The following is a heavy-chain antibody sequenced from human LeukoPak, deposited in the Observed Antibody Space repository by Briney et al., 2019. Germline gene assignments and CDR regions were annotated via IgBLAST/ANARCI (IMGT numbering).Heavy chain of an antibody. CDR2: ISSSSSYI. D-gene: IGHD6-19*01. CDR3: AKASSGWYFYYYYGMDV. Sequence: PGGSLRLSCAASGFTFSSYSMNWVRQAPGKGLEWVSSISSSSSYIYYADSVKGRFTISRDNSKNTLYLQMNSLRAEDTAVYYCAKASSGWYFYYYYGMDVWGQGTTVTVSS. CDR1: GFTFSSYS. J-gene: IGHJ6*02. V-gene: IGHV3-21*04.